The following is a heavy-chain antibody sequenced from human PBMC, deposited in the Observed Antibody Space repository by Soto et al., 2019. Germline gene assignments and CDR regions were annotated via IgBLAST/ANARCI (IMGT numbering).Heavy chain of an antibody. CDR2: ISAYNGNT. CDR3: ARDPPPPDY. V-gene: IGHV1-18*01. Sequence: QVQLVQSGAEVKKPGASVKGSCKASGYTFASYAISWMRQAPGQGLEWMGWISAYNGNTNYAQKLQGRVTMTTDTSTSTADMELRSLRSDDTAVYYCARDPPPPDYWGQGTLVTVFS. J-gene: IGHJ4*02. CDR1: GYTFASYA.